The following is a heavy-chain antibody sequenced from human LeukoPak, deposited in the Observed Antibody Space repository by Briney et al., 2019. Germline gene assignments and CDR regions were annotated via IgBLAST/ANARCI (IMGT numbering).Heavy chain of an antibody. Sequence: SETLSLTCAVYGGSFSGYYWSWIRQPPGKGLEWIGEINHSGGTNYNPSLKSRVTISVDTSKNQFSLKLSSVTAADTAVYYCARVRSRSRYFDYWGQGTLVTVSS. CDR3: ARVRSRSRYFDY. CDR1: GGSFSGYY. J-gene: IGHJ4*02. D-gene: IGHD2-2*01. V-gene: IGHV4-34*01. CDR2: INHSGGT.